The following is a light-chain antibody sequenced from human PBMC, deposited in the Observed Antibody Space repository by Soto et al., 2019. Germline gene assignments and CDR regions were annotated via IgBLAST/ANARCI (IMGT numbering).Light chain of an antibody. CDR3: QQYNNWPPYT. Sequence: EIVMTQSPATLSVSPGERATLSCRASQTVSTSLAWYQQKPGRAPRLLIYGASTRASGVPARFSGSGSGTEFTLTISSLQSEDFAVYYCQQYNNWPPYTFGQGTKVDIK. CDR1: QTVSTS. J-gene: IGKJ2*01. V-gene: IGKV3-15*01. CDR2: GAS.